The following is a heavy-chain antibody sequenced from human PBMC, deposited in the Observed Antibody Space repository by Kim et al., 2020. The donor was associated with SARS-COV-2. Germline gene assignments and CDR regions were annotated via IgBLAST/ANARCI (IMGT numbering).Heavy chain of an antibody. V-gene: IGHV4-39*01. D-gene: IGHD3-22*01. CDR2: ISYSGST. CDR1: GDSISRSYSY. CDR3: ARQDHLYDVLVV. J-gene: IGHJ3*01. Sequence: SETLSLTCTVSGDSISRSYSYWGWIRQPPGKGLEWIGSISYSGSTYHNPSLKSRVTISVDTSKKQFSLKLSSVTAADTAVYYCARQDHLYDVLVVWGQGT.